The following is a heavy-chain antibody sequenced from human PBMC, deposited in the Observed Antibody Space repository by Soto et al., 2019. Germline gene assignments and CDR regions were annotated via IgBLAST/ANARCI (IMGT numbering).Heavy chain of an antibody. CDR2: IRSRAYGTTT. V-gene: IGHV3-49*04. CDR1: GFSFGDYA. J-gene: IGHJ4*02. CDR3: NSGTGT. D-gene: IGHD1-7*01. Sequence: GGSLRLSCTASGFSFGDYAMTWVRQAPGKGLEWVGFIRSRAYGTTTEYAASVKGRFIISRDDSKSIAYLQMNSLKTEDTAVYTCNSGTGTWGEGTQVT.